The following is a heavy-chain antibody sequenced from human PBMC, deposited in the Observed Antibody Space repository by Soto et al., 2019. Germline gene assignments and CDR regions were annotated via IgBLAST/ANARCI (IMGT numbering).Heavy chain of an antibody. Sequence: EVQLVESGGGLVQPGGSLRLSCAASGFPFSSYAMNWVRQTPDKGLEWLSYISDSGSTIHYADSAKGRFTISRDNAKNSLYLQMNSLRADDTAVYYCTRDGSWGQGTLVTVSS. CDR3: TRDGS. D-gene: IGHD5-12*01. CDR1: GFPFSSYA. CDR2: ISDSGSTI. V-gene: IGHV3-48*01. J-gene: IGHJ5*02.